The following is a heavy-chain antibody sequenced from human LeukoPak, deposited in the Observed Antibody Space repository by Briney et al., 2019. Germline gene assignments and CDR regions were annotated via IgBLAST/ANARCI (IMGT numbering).Heavy chain of an antibody. CDR2: IYSGGST. J-gene: IGHJ4*02. Sequence: GGSLRLSCAASGFTVSSNYMSWVRQAPGKGLEWVSVIYSGGSTYYADSVKGRFTISRLNSKNTLYLQMNSLRAEDTAVYYCARGHCSGGSCYYLDYWGQGTLVTVSS. CDR3: ARGHCSGGSCYYLDY. CDR1: GFTVSSNY. V-gene: IGHV3-53*04. D-gene: IGHD2-15*01.